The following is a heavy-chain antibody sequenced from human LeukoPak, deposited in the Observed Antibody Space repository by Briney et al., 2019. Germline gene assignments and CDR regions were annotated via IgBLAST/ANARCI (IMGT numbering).Heavy chain of an antibody. CDR2: VRPNSGGT. CDR1: GYTFTSYD. D-gene: IGHD3-22*01. CDR3: ARGSGYDSSGYYYYYYYMDV. Sequence: GASVKVSCKASGYTFTSYDINWVRQATGQGLEWMGWVRPNSGGTKYSQKFQGRVTMTTDTSISTAYMELSRLRSDDTAVYYCARGSGYDSSGYYYYYYYMDVWGKGTTVTVSS. J-gene: IGHJ6*03. V-gene: IGHV1-2*02.